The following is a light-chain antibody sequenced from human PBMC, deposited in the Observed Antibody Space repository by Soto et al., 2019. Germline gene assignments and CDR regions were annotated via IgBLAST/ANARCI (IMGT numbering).Light chain of an antibody. Sequence: EIVMTQSPGTLSVSPGERATLSCRASQSVSINLSWYQQKPGQAPRVLIYAASTRATGIPDRFSGSGSGTEFTLTISSLHSEDFGVYYCQQYDNWWTFGQGTKVDIK. CDR1: QSVSIN. J-gene: IGKJ1*01. CDR3: QQYDNWWT. V-gene: IGKV3-15*01. CDR2: AAS.